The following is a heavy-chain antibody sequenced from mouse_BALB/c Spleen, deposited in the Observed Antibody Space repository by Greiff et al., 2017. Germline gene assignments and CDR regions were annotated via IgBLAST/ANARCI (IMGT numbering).Heavy chain of an antibody. J-gene: IGHJ2*01. CDR2: INPSNGRT. CDR3: ASQSSYYGSPFDY. CDR1: GYTFTSYW. Sequence: VQLQQPGAELVKPGASVKLSCKASGYTFTSYWMHWVKQRPGQGLEWIGEINPSNGRTNYNEKFKSKATLTVDKSSSTAYMQLSSLTSEDSAVYYCASQSSYYGSPFDYWGQGTTLTVSS. V-gene: IGHV1S81*02. D-gene: IGHD1-1*01.